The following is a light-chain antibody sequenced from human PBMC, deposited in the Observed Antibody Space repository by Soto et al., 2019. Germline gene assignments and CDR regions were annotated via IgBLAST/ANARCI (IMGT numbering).Light chain of an antibody. CDR2: RTN. CDR3: VLLCSGEWV. V-gene: IGLV7-43*01. J-gene: IGLJ3*02. CDR1: TGAVTSDYY. Sequence: QAVVTQEPSLIVSPVGTVTLTCVLTTGAVTSDYYPNWFQRKPGQALRTLIYRTNNKHSWTPARFSGSLLGGKAALTLSGVQPEDEADYYCVLLCSGEWVFGGGTKLTVL.